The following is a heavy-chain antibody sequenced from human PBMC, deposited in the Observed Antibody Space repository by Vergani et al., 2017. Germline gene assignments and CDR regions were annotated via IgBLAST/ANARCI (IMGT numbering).Heavy chain of an antibody. CDR3: TTAGWNLHPNYYYYMDV. CDR1: GFTFSNAW. V-gene: IGHV3-15*01. J-gene: IGHJ6*03. CDR2: IKCNTDGGTT. Sequence: EVQLVESGGGLVKPGGSLRLSCAASGFTFSNAWMTWVRQAPGKGMEWVGRIKCNTDGGTTHYAAPVKGRFTISRDDSENTLYLQMNSLKSEDTAVYYCTTAGWNLHPNYYYYMDVWGKGTTVTVSS. D-gene: IGHD1-1*01.